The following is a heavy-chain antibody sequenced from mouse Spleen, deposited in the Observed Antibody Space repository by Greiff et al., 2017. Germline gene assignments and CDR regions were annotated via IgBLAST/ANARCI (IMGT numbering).Heavy chain of an antibody. J-gene: IGHJ3*01. CDR1: GYTFTSYW. Sequence: QVQLQQPGAELVKPGASVKVSCKASGYTFTSYWMHWIGRIHPSDSDTNYNQKFKGKATLTVDKSSSTAYMQLSSLTSEDSAVYYCAIEEIYYGNPFAYWGQGTLVTVSA. CDR2: IHPSDSDT. D-gene: IGHD2-1*01. V-gene: IGHV1-74*01. CDR3: AIEEIYYGNPFAY.